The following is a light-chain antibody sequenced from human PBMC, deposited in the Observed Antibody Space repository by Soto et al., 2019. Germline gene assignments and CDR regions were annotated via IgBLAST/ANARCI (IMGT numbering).Light chain of an antibody. CDR3: QQYNSYPWT. V-gene: IGKV1-5*03. Sequence: DIQMTQSPSTLSASVGDRVTITCRASQSFSSCLAWYQQKPGKAPKLLIYKASSLESGVPSRFSVSGSGTEFILTISSLQTDEFATYYCQQYNSYPWTFGQGTKVEIK. CDR1: QSFSSC. J-gene: IGKJ1*01. CDR2: KAS.